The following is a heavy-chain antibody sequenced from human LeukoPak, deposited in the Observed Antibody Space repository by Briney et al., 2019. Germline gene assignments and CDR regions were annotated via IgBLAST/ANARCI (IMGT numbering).Heavy chain of an antibody. Sequence: GGSQRLSCSASGITFSSYVMHWVRLAPGKGLEWVSSISGNGVNTYYADSVKGRFTISRDNAKYTLYLQMNGLRVEDMAVYYCAKSLYHSGGHCPYYFDYWGPAALVTDCS. CDR1: GITFSSYV. J-gene: IGHJ4*02. V-gene: IGHV3-23*01. CDR3: AKSLYHSGGHCPYYFDY. D-gene: IGHD2-21*01. CDR2: ISGNGVNT.